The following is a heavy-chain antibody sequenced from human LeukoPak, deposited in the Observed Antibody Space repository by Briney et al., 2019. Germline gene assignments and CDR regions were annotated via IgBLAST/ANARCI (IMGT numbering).Heavy chain of an antibody. CDR2: IYSGGTT. CDR3: ARGLVVVAAMYAFDI. D-gene: IGHD2-15*01. CDR1: GFTVSRSY. J-gene: IGHJ3*02. Sequence: GRSLRLSCAASGFTVSRSYMIWARQAPGKGLEWVSVIYSGGTTYYADSVKGRFTISRDNSKNTLYLQMNSLRAEDTAVYYCARGLVVVAAMYAFDIWGQGTMVTVSS. V-gene: IGHV3-53*01.